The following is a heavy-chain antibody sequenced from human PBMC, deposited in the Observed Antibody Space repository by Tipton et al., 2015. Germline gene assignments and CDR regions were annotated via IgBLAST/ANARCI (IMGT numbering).Heavy chain of an antibody. Sequence: TLSLTCTVSGGSFSDYYWSWIRQSPGEGLEWIGYIYYSGSTNYNPSLRSRVAMSMDTSKNKFSLKLTSVTAADTAVYYCACQDYDILTRDYQTVDYWGQGTLVTVSS. CDR2: IYYSGST. J-gene: IGHJ4*02. CDR3: ACQDYDILTRDYQTVDY. D-gene: IGHD3-9*01. CDR1: GGSFSDYY. V-gene: IGHV4-59*08.